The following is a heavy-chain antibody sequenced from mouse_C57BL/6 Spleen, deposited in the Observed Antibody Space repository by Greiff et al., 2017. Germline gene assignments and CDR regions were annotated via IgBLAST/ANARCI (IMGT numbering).Heavy chain of an antibody. CDR2: ISSGSSTI. V-gene: IGHV5-17*01. CDR1: GFTFSDYG. J-gene: IGHJ4*01. CDR3: AREGHYYAMDY. Sequence: EVQGVESGGGLVKPGGSLKLSCAASGFTFSDYGMHWVRQAPEKGLEWVAYISSGSSTIYYADTVKGRFTISRDNAKNTLYLQMTSLRSEDTAMYYCAREGHYYAMDYWGQGTSVTVSS.